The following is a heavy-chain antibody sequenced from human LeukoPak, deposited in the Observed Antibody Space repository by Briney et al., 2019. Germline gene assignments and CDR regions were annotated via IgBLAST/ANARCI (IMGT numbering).Heavy chain of an antibody. Sequence: ASVKVSCKASGGTFSSYAISWVRQAPGQGLEWMGGIIPIFGTANYAQKFQGRVTITTDESTSTAYMELSSLRSEDTAVYYCARGSKEKYYDFWSGYYSHDAFDIWGQGTMVTVSS. CDR3: ARGSKEKYYDFWSGYYSHDAFDI. D-gene: IGHD3-3*01. CDR2: IIPIFGTA. V-gene: IGHV1-69*05. J-gene: IGHJ3*02. CDR1: GGTFSSYA.